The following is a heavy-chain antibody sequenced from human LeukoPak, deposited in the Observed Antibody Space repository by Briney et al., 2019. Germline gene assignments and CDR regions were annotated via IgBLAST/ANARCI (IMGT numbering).Heavy chain of an antibody. CDR2: ISGSGGST. J-gene: IGHJ6*03. CDR1: GFTFSSYA. D-gene: IGHD1-26*01. CDR3: AKAPLGAPSTLTHYYYYMDV. V-gene: IGHV3-23*01. Sequence: PGGSLRLSCAASGFTFSSYAMSWVRQAPGKGLEWVSAISGSGGSTYYADSVKGRFTISRDNSKNTLYLQMNSLRAEDTAVYYCAKAPLGAPSTLTHYYYYMDVWGKGTTVTVSS.